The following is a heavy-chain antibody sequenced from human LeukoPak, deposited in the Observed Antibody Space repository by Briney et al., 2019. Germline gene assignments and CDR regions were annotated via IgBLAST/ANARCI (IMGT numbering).Heavy chain of an antibody. Sequence: SETLSLTCTVSGGSISSYYWSWIRQPPGKGLEWFGYIYYSGSTNYNPSLKSRVTISVDTSKKQFSLQLSSVTAADTAVYYCARGDYGDYVDYWGQGTLVTVSS. D-gene: IGHD4-17*01. CDR2: IYYSGST. V-gene: IGHV4-59*01. J-gene: IGHJ4*02. CDR1: GGSISSYY. CDR3: ARGDYGDYVDY.